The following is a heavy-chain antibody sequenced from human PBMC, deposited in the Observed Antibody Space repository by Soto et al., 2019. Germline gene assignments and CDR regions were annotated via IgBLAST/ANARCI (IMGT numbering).Heavy chain of an antibody. CDR2: IYYSGST. Sequence: SETLSLTCTVSGGSISSGDYYWSWIRQPPGKGLEWIGYIYYSGSTYYNPSLKSRVTISVDTSKNQFSLKLSSVTAADTAVYYCAREGGSDHGGNSYYFDYWGQGTLVTVSS. V-gene: IGHV4-30-4*01. CDR3: AREGGSDHGGNSYYFDY. D-gene: IGHD2-21*02. CDR1: GGSISSGDYY. J-gene: IGHJ4*02.